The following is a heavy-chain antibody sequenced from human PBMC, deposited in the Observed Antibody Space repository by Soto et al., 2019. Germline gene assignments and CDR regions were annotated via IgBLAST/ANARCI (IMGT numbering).Heavy chain of an antibody. Sequence: GGSLRLSCAASGFTFSNAWMNWVRQAPGKGLEWVGRIKSKTDGGTTDYAAPVKGRFTISRDDSKNTLYLQMNSLKTEDTAVYYCTTSGDYGPPYYYYGMDVWGQGTTVTVSS. J-gene: IGHJ6*02. CDR3: TTSGDYGPPYYYYGMDV. CDR2: IKSKTDGGTT. V-gene: IGHV3-15*07. CDR1: GFTFSNAW. D-gene: IGHD4-17*01.